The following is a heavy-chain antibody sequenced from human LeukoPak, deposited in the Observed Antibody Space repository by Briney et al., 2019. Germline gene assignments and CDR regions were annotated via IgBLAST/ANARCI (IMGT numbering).Heavy chain of an antibody. CDR1: GYTFTSYG. CDR3: ARDRVHGWGYSYGASAGY. D-gene: IGHD5-18*01. Sequence: ASVKVSCKASGYTFTSYGISWVRQTPGQGLEWMGWISAYNGNTNYAQKLQGRVTMTTDTSTSTAYMELRSLRSDDTAVYYCARDRVHGWGYSYGASAGYWGQGTLVTVSS. CDR2: ISAYNGNT. V-gene: IGHV1-18*01. J-gene: IGHJ4*02.